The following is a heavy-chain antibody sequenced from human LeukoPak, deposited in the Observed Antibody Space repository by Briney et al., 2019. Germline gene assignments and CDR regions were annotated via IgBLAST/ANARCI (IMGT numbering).Heavy chain of an antibody. CDR1: DGSISSHY. D-gene: IGHD6-13*01. CDR3: ARHPVGAAAGPGGFDY. J-gene: IGHJ4*02. Sequence: SETLSLMCTVSDGSISSHYWSWIRLPPGEGLEWIAYITYSGSHYYNPSRKSRVTIPLDTSKNHFSLKLSYVTASDTAIYYCARHPVGAAAGPGGFDYWGQGTLVTVSS. CDR2: ITYSGSH. V-gene: IGHV4-59*08.